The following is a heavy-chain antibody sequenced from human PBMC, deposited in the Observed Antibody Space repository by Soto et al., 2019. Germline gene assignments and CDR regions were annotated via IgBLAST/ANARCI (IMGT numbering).Heavy chain of an antibody. J-gene: IGHJ6*02. Sequence: EVQLVESGGGLVKPGGSLRLSCAASGFTFSSYSMNWVRQAPGKGLEWVSSISCSTSYIYYADSVKGRFTISRDNAKNSLELQMNSLRAEDTAVYYCARVVDYCDPYYYYGMDVWGQGTTVTVSS. CDR2: ISCSTSYI. D-gene: IGHD3-22*01. CDR3: ARVVDYCDPYYYYGMDV. V-gene: IGHV3-21*01. CDR1: GFTFSSYS.